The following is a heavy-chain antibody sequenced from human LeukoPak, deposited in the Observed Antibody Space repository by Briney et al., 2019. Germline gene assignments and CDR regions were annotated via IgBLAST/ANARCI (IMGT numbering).Heavy chain of an antibody. J-gene: IGHJ3*02. CDR2: ISSSSSYI. Sequence: GGSLRLSCAASGFTFSSYSMNWVRQAPGKGLEWVSSISSSSSYIYYADSVKGRFTISRDNAKNSLYLQMNSLRAEDTAVYYCASSAVADTGAGDAFDIWGQGTMVTVSS. D-gene: IGHD6-19*01. CDR1: GFTFSSYS. V-gene: IGHV3-21*01. CDR3: ASSAVADTGAGDAFDI.